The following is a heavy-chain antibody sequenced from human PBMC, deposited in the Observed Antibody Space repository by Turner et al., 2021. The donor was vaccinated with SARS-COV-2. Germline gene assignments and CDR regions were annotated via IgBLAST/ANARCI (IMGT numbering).Heavy chain of an antibody. V-gene: IGHV3-7*01. Sequence: EVQLVESGGGLVQPGGSLRLSCAASGFTFSSYWMSWVRQAPGKGLEWVANIDQDRSEKYYVGSVKGRFTISRDNAKNSLYLQVNSLRAEDTAVYYCARSELGLFFDYWGQGTLGTVS. CDR1: GFTFSSYW. J-gene: IGHJ4*02. D-gene: IGHD7-27*01. CDR3: ARSELGLFFDY. CDR2: IDQDRSEK.